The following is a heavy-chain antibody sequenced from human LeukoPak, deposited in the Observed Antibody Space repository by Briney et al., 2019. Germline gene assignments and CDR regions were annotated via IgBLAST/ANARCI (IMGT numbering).Heavy chain of an antibody. CDR1: GFTFYDYA. Sequence: PGRSLRLSCAASGFTFYDYAMHWVRQAPGKGLEWVSGISWNSGSIGYADSVKGRFTISRDNAKNTLYLQMNSLRAEDTALYYCAKGGRYYAPMAFDIWGQGTMVTVSS. CDR3: AKGGRYYAPMAFDI. V-gene: IGHV3-9*01. D-gene: IGHD3-10*01. J-gene: IGHJ3*02. CDR2: ISWNSGSI.